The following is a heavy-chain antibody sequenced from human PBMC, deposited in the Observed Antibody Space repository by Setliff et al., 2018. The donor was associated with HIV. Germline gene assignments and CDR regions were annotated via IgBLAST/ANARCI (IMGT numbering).Heavy chain of an antibody. Sequence: ASVKVSCKASGYTFTGYAISWVRQAPGQGLEWLGWISAYNGDTNYAQKVQGRVSMTIDTSTSTAYMELRSLRSDDMAVYYCARRGVFDAFDIWGQGTMVTVTS. D-gene: IGHD6-13*01. CDR3: ARRGVFDAFDI. CDR2: ISAYNGDT. V-gene: IGHV1-18*03. J-gene: IGHJ3*02. CDR1: GYTFTGYA.